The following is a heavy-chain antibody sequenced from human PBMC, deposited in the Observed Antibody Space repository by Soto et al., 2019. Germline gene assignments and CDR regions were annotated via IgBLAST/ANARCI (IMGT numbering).Heavy chain of an antibody. J-gene: IGHJ5*02. V-gene: IGHV4-59*01. CDR1: GASLSSNY. Sequence: SETLSLTCTVSGASLSSNYWSWIRQPPGKGLEWIGFIHNSGGTNYNASLKSRVTISVDTSKNQFSLKVTSVTAADTAVYYCARGGCSSCRFDPWGQGTLVTVSS. CDR3: ARGGCSSCRFDP. D-gene: IGHD6-6*01. CDR2: IHNSGGT.